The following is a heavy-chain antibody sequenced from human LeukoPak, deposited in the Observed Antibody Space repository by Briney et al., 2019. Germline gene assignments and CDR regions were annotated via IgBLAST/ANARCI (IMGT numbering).Heavy chain of an antibody. Sequence: GGSLRLSCAASGFTLSSFGMHWVRQAPGKGLEWVAVIWYDGSNRYYADSVKGRFTISRDNSKNTLYLQMNSLRAEDTAVYYCARELPPVVTYYFDYWGQGTLVTVSS. V-gene: IGHV3-33*01. CDR3: ARELPPVVTYYFDY. CDR1: GFTLSSFG. CDR2: IWYDGSNR. J-gene: IGHJ4*02. D-gene: IGHD3-22*01.